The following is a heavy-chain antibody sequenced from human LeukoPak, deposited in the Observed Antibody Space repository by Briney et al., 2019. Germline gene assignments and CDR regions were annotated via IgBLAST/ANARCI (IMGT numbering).Heavy chain of an antibody. V-gene: IGHV3-7*01. J-gene: IGHJ6*03. D-gene: IGHD3-22*01. CDR2: IKQDGSEK. CDR1: GFTFSNYW. CDR3: AREPRVNYYDSSGYPYYYYYYMDV. Sequence: GGSLRLSCAASGFTFSNYWMSWVRQAPGKGLEWVAKIKQDGSEKYYVDSVKGRFTVSRDNAKNSLYLQMNSLRAEDTAVYYCAREPRVNYYDSSGYPYYYYYYMDVWGKGTTVTVSS.